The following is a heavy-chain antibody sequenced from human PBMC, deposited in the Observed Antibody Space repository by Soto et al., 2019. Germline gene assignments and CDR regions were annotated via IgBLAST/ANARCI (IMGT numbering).Heavy chain of an antibody. D-gene: IGHD3-10*01. CDR3: AREQLLWFGELLQRRLGYYYYGMDV. J-gene: IGHJ6*02. Sequence: ASVKVSCKASGYTFTSYYMHWVRQAPGQGLEWMGIINPSGGSTSYAQKFQGRVTMTRDTSTSTVYMELSSLRSEDTAVYYCAREQLLWFGELLQRRLGYYYYGMDVWGQGTTVTVSS. CDR1: GYTFTSYY. V-gene: IGHV1-46*01. CDR2: INPSGGST.